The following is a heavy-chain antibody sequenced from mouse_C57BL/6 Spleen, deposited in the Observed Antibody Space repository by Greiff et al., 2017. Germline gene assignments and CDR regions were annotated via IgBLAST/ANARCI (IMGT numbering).Heavy chain of an antibody. Sequence: EVKVEESGGGLVQPGGSLKLSCAASGFTFSDYGMAWVRQAPRKGPEWVAFISNLAYSIYYADTVTGRFTISRENAKNTLYLEMSSLRSEDTAMYYCARHGSAQAYYFDYWGQGTTLTVSS. D-gene: IGHD3-2*02. CDR2: ISNLAYSI. CDR1: GFTFSDYG. CDR3: ARHGSAQAYYFDY. V-gene: IGHV5-15*04. J-gene: IGHJ2*01.